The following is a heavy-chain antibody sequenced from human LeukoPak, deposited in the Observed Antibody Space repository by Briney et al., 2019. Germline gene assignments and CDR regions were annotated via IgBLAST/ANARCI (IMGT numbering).Heavy chain of an antibody. CDR2: IYYRGGT. J-gene: IGHJ4*02. D-gene: IGHD2-15*01. CDR1: GGSISSGGYY. CDR3: ARSSGARGDV. Sequence: SETLSLTRTVSGGSISSGGYYWSWIRQHPGTGLEWIGYIYYRGGTHYNPSLKSRVSISVDTSKNQFSLNLSSVTAADTAVYYCARSSGARGDVWGQGTLVTVSS. V-gene: IGHV4-31*03.